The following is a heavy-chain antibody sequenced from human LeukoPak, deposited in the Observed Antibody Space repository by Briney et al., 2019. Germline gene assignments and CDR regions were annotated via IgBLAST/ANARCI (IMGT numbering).Heavy chain of an antibody. D-gene: IGHD3-22*01. V-gene: IGHV4-59*08. CDR2: IYYSGST. CDR1: GGSISSYY. Sequence: SETLSLTCTVSGGSISSYYWSWIRRPPGKGLEWIGYIYYSGSTNYNPSLKSRVTISVDTSKNQFSLKLSSVTAADTAVYYCARHYDSSGYYFSWPAYYFDYWGQGTLVTVSS. J-gene: IGHJ4*02. CDR3: ARHYDSSGYYFSWPAYYFDY.